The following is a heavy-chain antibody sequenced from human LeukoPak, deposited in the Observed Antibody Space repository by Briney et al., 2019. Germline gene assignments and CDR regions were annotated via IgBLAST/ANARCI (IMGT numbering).Heavy chain of an antibody. D-gene: IGHD6-13*01. CDR1: GRLFTSYG. CDR2: LSNFDGDT. CDR3: VRARGCSNCVLTDGFDS. J-gene: IGHJ3*01. Sequence: GASVKLCCTAVGRLFTSYGIAWVRQAPGQGLGWVGWLSNFDGDTKAAESLQGRVTLTTDSSTSTTYMVLTNLKFDDTAVYYCVRARGCSNCVLTDGFDSWGQGTMVTVSS. V-gene: IGHV1-18*01.